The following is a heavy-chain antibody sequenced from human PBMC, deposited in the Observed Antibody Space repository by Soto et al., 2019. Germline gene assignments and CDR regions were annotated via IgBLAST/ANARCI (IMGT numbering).Heavy chain of an antibody. V-gene: IGHV3-74*01. J-gene: IGHJ4*02. D-gene: IGHD6-19*01. CDR1: GFTFSGFW. CDR3: VRVKETSGWGAFDY. Sequence: EVQLVESGGGLVQPGGSLRLSCTASGFTFSGFWMHWVRQAPGKGLVWFSRINGDGSVTNYADSVKGRFTISRDNAKNTLYLQINSLRVEDTAGYYCVRVKETSGWGAFDYWGQGTLVTVSS. CDR2: INGDGSVT.